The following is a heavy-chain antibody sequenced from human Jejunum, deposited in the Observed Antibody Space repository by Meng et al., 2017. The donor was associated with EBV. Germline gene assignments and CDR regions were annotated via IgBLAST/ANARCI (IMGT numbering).Heavy chain of an antibody. V-gene: IGHV3-23*04. Sequence: VALVALGAGLVPPTGSLTLYCADSGLTVNRHPLSWVRQAPGKGPEWVSAITDSGGSTYYTDSVKARFTISRDNSKNTLYLQMNSLRAADTAVYYCATLTRACGQGTLVTVSS. J-gene: IGHJ5*02. CDR2: ITDSGGST. CDR3: ATLTRA. CDR1: GLTVNRHP.